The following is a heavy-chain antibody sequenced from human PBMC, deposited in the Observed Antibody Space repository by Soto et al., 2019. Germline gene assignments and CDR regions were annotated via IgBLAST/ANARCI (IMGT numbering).Heavy chain of an antibody. CDR2: INPSGGST. D-gene: IGHD2-21*02. V-gene: IGHV1-46*01. J-gene: IGHJ4*02. Sequence: ASVKVSFKASGYTFTSYYMHWVRQAPGQGLEWMGIINPSGGSTSYAQKFQGRFTISRDNAKNSLYLQMNSLRAEDTAVYYCARGDLVDYWGQGTLVTVSS. CDR3: ARGDLVDY. CDR1: GYTFTSYY.